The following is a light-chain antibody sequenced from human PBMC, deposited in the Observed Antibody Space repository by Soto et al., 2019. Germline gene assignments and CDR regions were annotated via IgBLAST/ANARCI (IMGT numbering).Light chain of an antibody. CDR1: QDISNY. V-gene: IGKV1-33*01. J-gene: IGKJ5*01. CDR2: DAS. Sequence: DIQMTQSHSSLSASVGDRVTITCQASQDISNYLNWYQQKPGKAPKLLIYDASNLETGVPSRFSGSGSGTDFTFTISSLQPEDIATYYCQQYDNLPITFGQGTRLE. CDR3: QQYDNLPIT.